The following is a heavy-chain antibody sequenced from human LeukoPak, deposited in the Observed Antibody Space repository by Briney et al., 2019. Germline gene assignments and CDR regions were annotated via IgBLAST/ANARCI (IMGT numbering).Heavy chain of an antibody. CDR1: GGSFSGYY. J-gene: IGHJ5*02. Sequence: SETLSLTCAVYGGSFSGYYWSWIRQPPGKGLEWIGYIYHSGSTYYNPSLKSRVTISVDRSKNQFSLKLSSVTAADTAVYYCARFDYGDYWFDPWGQGTLVTVSS. CDR3: ARFDYGDYWFDP. V-gene: IGHV4-34*01. CDR2: IYHSGST. D-gene: IGHD4-17*01.